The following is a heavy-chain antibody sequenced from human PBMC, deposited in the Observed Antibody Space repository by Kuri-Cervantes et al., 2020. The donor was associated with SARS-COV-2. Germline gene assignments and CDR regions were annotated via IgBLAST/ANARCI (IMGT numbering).Heavy chain of an antibody. CDR2: IYTSGST. CDR1: GGSISSGSYY. Sequence: SEPLSPTCTVAGGSISSGSYYWSWIRQPAGKGLEWIGRIYTSGSTNYNPSLKSRVTISVDTSKNQFSLKLSSVTAADTAVYYCANEDSSGYYFDYWGQGTLVTVSS. V-gene: IGHV4-61*02. D-gene: IGHD3-22*01. J-gene: IGHJ4*02. CDR3: ANEDSSGYYFDY.